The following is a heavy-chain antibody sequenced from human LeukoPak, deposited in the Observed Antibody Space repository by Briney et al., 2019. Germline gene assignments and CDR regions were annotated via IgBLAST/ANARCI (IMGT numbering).Heavy chain of an antibody. J-gene: IGHJ4*02. Sequence: ASVKVSCKASGYTFTSYAMHWVRQAPGQRLEWMGWINAGNGNTKYSQKFQGRVTITRDTSASTAYMELSSLRSEDTAVYYCARLTGIAVAGTDWGQGTLVTVSS. D-gene: IGHD6-19*01. CDR2: INAGNGNT. CDR1: GYTFTSYA. CDR3: ARLTGIAVAGTD. V-gene: IGHV1-3*01.